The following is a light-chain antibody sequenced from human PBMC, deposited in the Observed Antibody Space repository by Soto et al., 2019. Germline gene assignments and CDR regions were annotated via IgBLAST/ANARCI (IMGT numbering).Light chain of an antibody. CDR1: QSISSY. Sequence: DLQMTQSPSSLSASVGDRVTITCRASQSISSYLNWYQQKPGKAPKLLIYAASSLQSGVPSRFSGSAARTYFSLTISTLQPEDFATYYCQQSDSTPFTFGPGNKVDIK. J-gene: IGKJ3*01. CDR2: AAS. CDR3: QQSDSTPFT. V-gene: IGKV1-39*01.